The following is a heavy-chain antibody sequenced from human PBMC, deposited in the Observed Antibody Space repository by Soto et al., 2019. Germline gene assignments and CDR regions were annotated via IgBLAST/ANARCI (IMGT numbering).Heavy chain of an antibody. D-gene: IGHD5-18*01. CDR1: GFLITNAKMG. CDR2: IFSNDVE. V-gene: IGHV2-26*01. J-gene: IGHJ4*02. Sequence: QVTLKESGPVLVKPTETLTLTCSVSGFLITNAKMGVSWIRQPPGKALEWLAHIFSNDVESYSASLKGRLTISKDNSRSQVVLTMTDVDTADTATYYCARNADTSSTFDYWGQGTLGTVSS. CDR3: ARNADTSSTFDY.